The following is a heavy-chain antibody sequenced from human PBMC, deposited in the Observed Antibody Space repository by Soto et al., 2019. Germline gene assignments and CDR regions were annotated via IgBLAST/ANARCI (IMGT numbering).Heavy chain of an antibody. CDR1: GGPFISYA. CDR2: IIPIFGTA. Sequence: VKVASNASGGPFISYAIIWVRQAPGQGLEWMGGIIPIFGTANYAQKFQGRVTITVDESTSTAYMELSSLRSEDTAVYYCARTSLGRSSSLEYWGQGTLVTVSS. J-gene: IGHJ4*02. CDR3: ARTSLGRSSSLEY. V-gene: IGHV1-69*01. D-gene: IGHD6-6*01.